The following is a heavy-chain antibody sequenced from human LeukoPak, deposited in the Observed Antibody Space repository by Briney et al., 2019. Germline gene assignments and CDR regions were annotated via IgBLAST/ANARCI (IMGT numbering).Heavy chain of an antibody. V-gene: IGHV4-59*08. CDR3: ARQITMVRGVIADY. CDR1: GGSISSYY. D-gene: IGHD3-10*01. CDR2: IYYSGST. J-gene: IGHJ4*02. Sequence: PSETLSLTCTVSGGSISSYYWSWIRQPPGKGLEWIGYIYYSGSTNYNPSLKSRVTISVDTSKNQFSLKLSSVTAADTAVYYCARQITMVRGVIADYWGQGTLVTVSS.